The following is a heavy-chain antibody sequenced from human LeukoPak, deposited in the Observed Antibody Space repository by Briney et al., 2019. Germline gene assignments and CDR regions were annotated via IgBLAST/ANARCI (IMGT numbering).Heavy chain of an antibody. D-gene: IGHD2-15*01. V-gene: IGHV4-59*01. CDR3: ARDLPYSNTFNWFDP. CDR2: IYYSGST. Sequence: SETLSLTCTVSGGSISSYYWSWIRQPPGKGLEWIGYIYYSGSTNYNPSLKSRVTISVDTSKNQFSLKLSSVTAADTAVYYCARDLPYSNTFNWFDPWGQGTLVTVSS. CDR1: GGSISSYY. J-gene: IGHJ5*02.